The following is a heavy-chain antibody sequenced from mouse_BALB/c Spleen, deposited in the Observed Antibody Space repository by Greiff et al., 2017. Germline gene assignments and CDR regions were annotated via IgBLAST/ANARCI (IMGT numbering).Heavy chain of an antibody. CDR1: GFNIKDYY. J-gene: IGHJ3*01. D-gene: IGHD1-1*01. CDR3: NAITTVVAPY. V-gene: IGHV14-4*02. Sequence: VQLQQSGAELVRSGASVKLSCTASGFNIKDYYMHWVKQRPEQGLEWIGWIDPENGDTEYAPKFQGKATMTADTSSNTAYLQLSSLTSKDTAVYYCNAITTVVAPYWGQGTLVTVSA. CDR2: IDPENGDT.